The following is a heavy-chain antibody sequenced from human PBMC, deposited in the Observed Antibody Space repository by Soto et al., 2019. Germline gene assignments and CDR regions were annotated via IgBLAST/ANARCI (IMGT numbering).Heavy chain of an antibody. J-gene: IGHJ6*02. V-gene: IGHV4-39*01. Sequence: SETLSLTCTVSGGSISSSSYYWGWIRQPPGKGLEWIGSIYYSGSTYYNPSLKSRVTISVDTSKNQFSLKLSSVAAADTAVYYCASITIFGVVINYYYYGMDVWGQGTTVTVS. D-gene: IGHD3-3*01. CDR3: ASITIFGVVINYYYYGMDV. CDR2: IYYSGST. CDR1: GGSISSSSYY.